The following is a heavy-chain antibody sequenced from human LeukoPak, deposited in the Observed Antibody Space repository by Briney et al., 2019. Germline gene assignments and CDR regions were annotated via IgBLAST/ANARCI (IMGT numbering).Heavy chain of an antibody. CDR2: IYYSGST. D-gene: IGHD3-10*01. J-gene: IGHJ4*02. CDR3: ASEPGYTMVRGVIPY. Sequence: SETLSLTCTVSGGSVSSGSYYWSWIRQPPGKGLEWIGYIYYSGSTNYNPSLKSRVTISVDTSKNQFSLKLSSVTAADTAVYYCASEPGYTMVRGVIPYWGQGTLVTVSS. V-gene: IGHV4-61*01. CDR1: GGSVSSGSYY.